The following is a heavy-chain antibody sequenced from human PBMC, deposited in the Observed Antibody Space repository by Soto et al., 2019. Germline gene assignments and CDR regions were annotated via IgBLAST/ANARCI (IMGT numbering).Heavy chain of an antibody. CDR1: GFTFSSYA. CDR2: ISGSGGST. D-gene: IGHD3-22*01. CDR3: AKKALPYYYDSSGSLEYNWFDP. Sequence: EVQLLESGGGLVQPGGSLRLSCAASGFTFSSYAMSWVRQAPGKGLEWVSAISGSGGSTYYADSVKGRFTISRDNSKNTLYLQMNSLRAEDTAVYYCAKKALPYYYDSSGSLEYNWFDPWGQGTLVTVSS. V-gene: IGHV3-23*01. J-gene: IGHJ5*02.